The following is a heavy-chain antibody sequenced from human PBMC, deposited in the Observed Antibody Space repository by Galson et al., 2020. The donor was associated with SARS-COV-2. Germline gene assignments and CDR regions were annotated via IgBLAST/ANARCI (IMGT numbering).Heavy chain of an antibody. D-gene: IGHD3-22*01. CDR2: IWYDGSNK. CDR1: GFTFSSYG. Sequence: GGSLRLSCAASGFTFSSYGMHWVRQAPGKGLEWVAVIWYDGSNKYYADSVKGRFTISRDNSKNTLYLQMNSLRAEDTAVYYCARDPIEDYYDSSGYPDLYFDLWGRGTLVTVSS. CDR3: ARDPIEDYYDSSGYPDLYFDL. V-gene: IGHV3-33*01. J-gene: IGHJ2*01.